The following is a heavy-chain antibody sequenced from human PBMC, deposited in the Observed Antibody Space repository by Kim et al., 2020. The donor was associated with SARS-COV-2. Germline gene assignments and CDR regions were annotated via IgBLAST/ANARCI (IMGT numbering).Heavy chain of an antibody. V-gene: IGHV3-13*01. CDR3: VRDLSGSNYYYGMDV. CDR2: IGADGDT. CDR1: GFTFSSHD. D-gene: IGHD1-26*01. J-gene: IGHJ6*02. Sequence: GGSLRLSCAASGFTFSSHDMHWVRQATGKGLEWVSGIGADGDTYYLGSVRGRFTISRENAKNSLYLQMNSLTVGDTAVYYCVRDLSGSNYYYGMDVWAKGPRSPSP.